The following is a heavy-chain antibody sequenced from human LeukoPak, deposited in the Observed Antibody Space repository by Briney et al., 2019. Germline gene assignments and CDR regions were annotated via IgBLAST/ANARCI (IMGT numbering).Heavy chain of an antibody. CDR3: ARDRYCTTTRCSDY. Sequence: GGSLRLSCAASGFTFSNYWMHWVRQAPGKGLVWVSRISTDGSSTTYADSVKGRFTISRDNAKSTLYLEMNSLRAEDTAVYYCARDRYCTTTRCSDYWGQGTLVTVSS. J-gene: IGHJ4*02. CDR1: GFTFSNYW. V-gene: IGHV3-74*03. CDR2: ISTDGSST. D-gene: IGHD2-2*01.